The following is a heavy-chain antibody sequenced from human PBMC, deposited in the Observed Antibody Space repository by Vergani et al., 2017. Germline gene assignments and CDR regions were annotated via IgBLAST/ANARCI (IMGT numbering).Heavy chain of an antibody. J-gene: IGHJ4*02. CDR3: ARDSAGGGTFDY. D-gene: IGHD1-26*01. CDR1: GVSLTSAFFY. CDR2: VHSTGST. Sequence: QVQLQESGPGPVKPSQTLSLTCSVSGVSLTSAFFYWTWIRQPAGTRLEWIGRVHSTGSTHYNPSLEGRVSVSMDTSKNTFSLKLNSVTAADTAIYYCARDSAGGGTFDYWGQGTLVSVSS. V-gene: IGHV4-61*02.